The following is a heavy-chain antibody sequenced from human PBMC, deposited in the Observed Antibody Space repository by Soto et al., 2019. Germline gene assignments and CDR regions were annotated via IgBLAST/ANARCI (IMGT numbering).Heavy chain of an antibody. J-gene: IGHJ4*02. CDR2: ISGSGGST. CDR1: GFTFSSYA. D-gene: IGHD5-18*01. Sequence: PGGSLRLSCAASGFTFSSYAMSWVRQAPGKGLEWVSAISGSGGSTYYADSVKGRFTISRDNSKNTLYLQMNSLRAEDTAVYYCAKRRRMGYSYGYGYDYSGQGTLVTVSS. CDR3: AKRRRMGYSYGYGYDY. V-gene: IGHV3-23*01.